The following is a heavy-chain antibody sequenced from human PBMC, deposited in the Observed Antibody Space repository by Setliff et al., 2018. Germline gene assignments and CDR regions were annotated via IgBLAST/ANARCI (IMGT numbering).Heavy chain of an antibody. CDR3: ARTGTYRYFDY. V-gene: IGHV4-39*01. J-gene: IGHJ4*02. CDR1: GGSINSGVY. D-gene: IGHD1-1*01. Sequence: PSETLSLTCTVSGGSINSGVYWGWIRQPPGKGLEWIGRIYHGGDTYYNASLKSRLTISADTSKNQFSLKLRSVTAADTAVYYCARTGTYRYFDYWGQGALVTVSS. CDR2: IYHGGDT.